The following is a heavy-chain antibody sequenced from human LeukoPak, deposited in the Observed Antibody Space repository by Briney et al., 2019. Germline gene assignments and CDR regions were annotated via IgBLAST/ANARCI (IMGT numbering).Heavy chain of an antibody. D-gene: IGHD1-14*01. Sequence: PGGSLRLSCAASGFTFSSYGMHWVRQAPGKGLEWVAVISYDGSNKYYADSVKGRFTISRDNSKNTLYLQMNSLRAEDTAVYYCVREPQAEYYFDYWGQGTLVTVSS. CDR3: VREPQAEYYFDY. CDR1: GFTFSSYG. CDR2: ISYDGSNK. V-gene: IGHV3-30*03. J-gene: IGHJ4*02.